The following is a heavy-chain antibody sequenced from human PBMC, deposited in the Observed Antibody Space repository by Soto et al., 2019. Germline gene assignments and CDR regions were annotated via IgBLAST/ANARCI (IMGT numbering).Heavy chain of an antibody. V-gene: IGHV4-34*01. D-gene: IGHD6-13*01. CDR3: ARGLPAAGRRWGLYRPLGMDV. CDR1: GGSFSGYY. Sequence: SETLSLTCAVYGGSFSGYYWSWIRQPPGKGLEWIGEINHSGSTNYNPSLKSRVTISVDTSKNQFSLKLSSVTAADTAVYYCARGLPAAGRRWGLYRPLGMDVWAQGTTATVSS. J-gene: IGHJ6*02. CDR2: INHSGST.